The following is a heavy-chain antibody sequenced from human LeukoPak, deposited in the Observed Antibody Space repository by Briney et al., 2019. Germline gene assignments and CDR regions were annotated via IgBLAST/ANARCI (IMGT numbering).Heavy chain of an antibody. J-gene: IGHJ4*02. D-gene: IGHD3-22*01. V-gene: IGHV3-30*02. CDR2: IRYDGSNK. Sequence: PGGSLRLSCAASGFTFSSYGMHWVRQAPGKGLEWVAFIRYDGSNKYYADSVKGRFTISRDNSKNTLYLQMNSLRAEDTAVYYCARGHDSSGYYFDYWGQGTLVTVSS. CDR1: GFTFSSYG. CDR3: ARGHDSSGYYFDY.